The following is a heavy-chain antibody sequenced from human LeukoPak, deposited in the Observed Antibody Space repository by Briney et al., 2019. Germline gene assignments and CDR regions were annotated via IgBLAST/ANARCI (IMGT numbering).Heavy chain of an antibody. J-gene: IGHJ4*02. CDR2: ISSSSSYI. CDR1: GFTFSSYS. D-gene: IGHD2-2*01. V-gene: IGHV3-21*01. CDR3: ARDRVTAAIPFDY. Sequence: GGSPRLSCAASGFTFSSYSMNWVRQAPGKGLEWVSSISSSSSYIYYAVSVKGRFTISRDNAKNSLYLQMNSLRAEDTAVYYCARDRVTAAIPFDYWGQGTLVTVSS.